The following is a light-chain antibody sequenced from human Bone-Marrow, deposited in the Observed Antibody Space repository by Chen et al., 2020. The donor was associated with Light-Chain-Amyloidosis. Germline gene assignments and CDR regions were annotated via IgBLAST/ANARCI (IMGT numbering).Light chain of an antibody. CDR2: GSS. J-gene: IGKJ4*01. CDR3: QQYGTSPLT. V-gene: IGKV3-20*01. CDR1: QTISSNY. Sequence: EIVLTQSPGPLSLSPGEGANLSCRTSQTISSNYLTWYQQKFGQAPRLLIYGSSSRATVIPDRFTGSGSGTDFTLTINRLEPEDFAMYYCQQYGTSPLTFGGGTKVEIK.